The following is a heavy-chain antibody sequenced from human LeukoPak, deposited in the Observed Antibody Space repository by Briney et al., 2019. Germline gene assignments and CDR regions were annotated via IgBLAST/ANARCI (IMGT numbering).Heavy chain of an antibody. D-gene: IGHD5-12*01. J-gene: IGHJ6*02. CDR3: ARGGGGWWLRIFSYYYGIDV. CDR1: GYTFTSYD. Sequence: GASVKVSCKASGYTFTSYDINWVRQATGQGLEWMGWMNPNSGNTGYAQKFQGRVTMTRNTSISTAYMELSSLRSEDTAVYYCARGGGGWWLRIFSYYYGIDVWGQGTTVTVSS. CDR2: MNPNSGNT. V-gene: IGHV1-8*01.